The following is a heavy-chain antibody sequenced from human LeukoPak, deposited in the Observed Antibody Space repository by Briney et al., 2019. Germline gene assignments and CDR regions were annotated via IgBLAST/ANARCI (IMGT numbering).Heavy chain of an antibody. CDR2: ISFYNGNT. Sequence: GASVKVSCKASGGTFCSYAISWVRQAPGQGLEWMGWISFYNGNTNYAQKFRDRVTMTTDTSTSTAYLELRNLRSDDTAVYYCATDEPGVGAFDIWGQGTMVTVSS. CDR1: GGTFCSYA. J-gene: IGHJ3*02. CDR3: ATDEPGVGAFDI. D-gene: IGHD1-26*01. V-gene: IGHV1-18*01.